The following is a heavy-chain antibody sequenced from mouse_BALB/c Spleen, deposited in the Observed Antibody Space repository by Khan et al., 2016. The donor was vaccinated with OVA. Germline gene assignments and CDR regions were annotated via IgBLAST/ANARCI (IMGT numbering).Heavy chain of an antibody. V-gene: IGHV3-2*02. D-gene: IGHD2-12*01. CDR2: ISSTGST. J-gene: IGHJ4*01. Sequence: VPLQESGPGLVKPSQSLSLTCTVTGYSITSDYAWNWIRQFPGHKLEWMGYISSTGSTRSNPSLKSRISITRAISKNQFFLQLKSVTTEDTATYYCARSLYYSYGYALDCWGRGTSVTVSS. CDR3: ARSLYYSYGYALDC. CDR1: GYSITSDYA.